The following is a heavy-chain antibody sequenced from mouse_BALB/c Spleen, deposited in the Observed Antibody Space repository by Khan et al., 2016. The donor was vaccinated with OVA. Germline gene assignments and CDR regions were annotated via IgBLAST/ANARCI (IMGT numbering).Heavy chain of an antibody. Sequence: VQLEESGAELVKPGASVKLSCKASGYTFTSYYMYWVKQRPGQGLEWIGEINPSDGDTNFNEKFKSKATLNVDKSSSTVYMQLSSLTSADSAVYYCTRSGYGTFAYWGQGTLGTVSA. V-gene: IGHV1S81*02. J-gene: IGHJ3*01. CDR3: TRSGYGTFAY. CDR1: GYTFTSYY. CDR2: INPSDGDT. D-gene: IGHD2-1*01.